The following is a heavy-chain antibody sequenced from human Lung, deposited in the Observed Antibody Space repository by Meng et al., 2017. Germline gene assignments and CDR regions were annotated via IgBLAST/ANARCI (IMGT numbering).Heavy chain of an antibody. V-gene: IGHV4-34*01. J-gene: IGHJ4*02. Sequence: VQLQQWGAGLLKPPETPSLTCVVSGGSFSDYYWSWIRQSPGKGLEWIGEINHSGSTNYNPSLESRATISVDTSQNNLSLKLSSVTAADSAVYYCARGPTTMAHDFDYWGQGTLVTVSS. CDR3: ARGPTTMAHDFDY. CDR2: INHSGST. CDR1: GGSFSDYY. D-gene: IGHD4-11*01.